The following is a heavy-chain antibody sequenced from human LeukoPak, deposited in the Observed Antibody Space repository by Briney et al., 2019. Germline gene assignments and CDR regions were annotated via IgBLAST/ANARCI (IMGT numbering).Heavy chain of an antibody. CDR2: IYYSGST. CDR3: ARDQGGTIAAAGNNFDY. CDR1: GGSISSSSYY. D-gene: IGHD6-13*01. Sequence: SENLSLTCTVSGGSISSSSYYWGWIRQPPGKGLEWIGSIYYSGSTYYNPSLESRVTISVDTSKNQFSLKLSSVTAADTAVYYCARDQGGTIAAAGNNFDYWGQGTLVTVSS. V-gene: IGHV4-39*07. J-gene: IGHJ4*02.